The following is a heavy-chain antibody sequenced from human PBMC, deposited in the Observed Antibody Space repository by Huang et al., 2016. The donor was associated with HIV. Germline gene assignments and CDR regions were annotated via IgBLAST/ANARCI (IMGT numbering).Heavy chain of an antibody. D-gene: IGHD3-22*01. CDR2: INSDGSST. Sequence: EVQLVESGGGLVQPGGSLRLSCAASGFSTRSYWMHWVRQAPGKGLGWVSRINSDGSSTSYADSVKGPFTISRDNAKNTLYLQMNSLRAEDTAVYYCARDPRIQSWLNFFDYWGQGTLVSVSS. CDR3: ARDPRIQSWLNFFDY. CDR1: GFSTRSYW. J-gene: IGHJ4*02. V-gene: IGHV3-74*01.